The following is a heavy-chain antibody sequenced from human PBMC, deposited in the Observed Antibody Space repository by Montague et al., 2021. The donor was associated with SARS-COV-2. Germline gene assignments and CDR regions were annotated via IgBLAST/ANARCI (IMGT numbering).Heavy chain of an antibody. V-gene: IGHV4-4*02. CDR1: GGSVSSDNW. Sequence: SETLSLTCSVSGGSVSSDNWWTWVRQPPGKGLEWIGDNYHSGTTNYSQSPKSRLTISLDKSKNQLSLKLMSVTAADTAVYYCALPLGGARFDPWGQGTLVIVSS. CDR3: ALPLGGARFDP. D-gene: IGHD3-16*01. CDR2: NYHSGTT. J-gene: IGHJ5*02.